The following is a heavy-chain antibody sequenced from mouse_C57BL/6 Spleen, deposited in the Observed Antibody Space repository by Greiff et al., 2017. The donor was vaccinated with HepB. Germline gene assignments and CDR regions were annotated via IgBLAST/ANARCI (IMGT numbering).Heavy chain of an antibody. CDR3: ARADYGSRGFDY. J-gene: IGHJ2*01. CDR2: ISYDGSN. V-gene: IGHV3-6*01. D-gene: IGHD1-1*01. Sequence: VQLKESGPGLVKPSQSLSLTCSVTGYSITSGYYWNWIRQFPGNKLEWMGYISYDGSNNYNPSLKNRISITRDTSKNQFFLKLNSVTTEDTATYYCARADYGSRGFDYWGQGTTLTVSS. CDR1: GYSITSGYY.